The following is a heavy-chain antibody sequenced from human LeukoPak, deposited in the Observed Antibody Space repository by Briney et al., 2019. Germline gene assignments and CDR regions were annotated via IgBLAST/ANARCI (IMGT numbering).Heavy chain of an antibody. V-gene: IGHV4-59*01. Sequence: SETLSLTCTVSGDSLSGYDGSWVRQPPGKGLEWIGYMYYSGGTNYNPSLKSRVTISVDKSKNHFSLELSSVTAADTAVYYCTRDPSLTKGFFDSWGQGTLVTVSS. CDR3: TRDPSLTKGFFDS. CDR2: MYYSGGT. CDR1: GDSLSGYD. J-gene: IGHJ4*02. D-gene: IGHD3-9*01.